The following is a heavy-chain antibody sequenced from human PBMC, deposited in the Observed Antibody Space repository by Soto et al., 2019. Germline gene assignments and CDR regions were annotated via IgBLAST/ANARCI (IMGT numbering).Heavy chain of an antibody. CDR2: IDPSDSYT. CDR3: ARTSMQSRGYSYGHGGMDV. D-gene: IGHD5-18*01. CDR1: GYSFTRYW. V-gene: IGHV5-10-1*01. Sequence: GESLKISCNGSGYSFTRYWISWVRQLPGKGLDWMGRIDPSDSYTNYSPSFQGHVTISADKSISTAYLQWSSLKAPDTAMYYCARTSMQSRGYSYGHGGMDVWGQGTTVTVSS. J-gene: IGHJ6*02.